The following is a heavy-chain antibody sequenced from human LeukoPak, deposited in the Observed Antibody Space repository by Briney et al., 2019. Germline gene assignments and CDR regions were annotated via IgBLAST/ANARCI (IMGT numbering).Heavy chain of an antibody. Sequence: GASVKVSCKASGYTFTSYDINWVRQATGQGLEWMGWMNPNSGNTGYAQKFQGRVTMTRNTPISTAYMELSSLRSEDTAVYYCALGYYDSSGDAFDIWGQGTMVTVSS. CDR1: GYTFTSYD. J-gene: IGHJ3*02. D-gene: IGHD3-22*01. V-gene: IGHV1-8*01. CDR3: ALGYYDSSGDAFDI. CDR2: MNPNSGNT.